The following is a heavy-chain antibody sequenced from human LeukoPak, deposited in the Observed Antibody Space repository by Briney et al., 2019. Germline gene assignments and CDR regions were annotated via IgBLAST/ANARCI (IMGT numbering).Heavy chain of an antibody. V-gene: IGHV3-15*01. Sequence: RAGGSLRPSCAASGFTFSNAWMNWVRQTPGKGLEWVGRIKSKTDGGTKDYAVPVKGRFTISRDDSKNTLYLQMNSLKTEDTAVYYCTTDGIAVAGYFDYWGQGTLVTVSS. CDR2: IKSKTDGGTK. CDR1: GFTFSNAW. J-gene: IGHJ4*02. CDR3: TTDGIAVAGYFDY. D-gene: IGHD6-19*01.